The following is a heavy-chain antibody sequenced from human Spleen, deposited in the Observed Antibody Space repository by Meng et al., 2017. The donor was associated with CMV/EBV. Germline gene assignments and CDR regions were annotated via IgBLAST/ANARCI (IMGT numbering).Heavy chain of an antibody. J-gene: IGHJ4*02. CDR1: GFTFGIYA. CDR3: ARVLAYYDFWSAYYVGYFDY. V-gene: IGHV3-23*01. D-gene: IGHD3-3*01. CDR2: ISGSGGNT. Sequence: GGSLRLSCTASGFTFGIYAMSWVRQAPGKGLEWVSGISGSGGNTYYAASVKGRFTISRDNAKNSLYLQMNSLRAEDTAVYYCARVLAYYDFWSAYYVGYFDYWGQGTLVTVSS.